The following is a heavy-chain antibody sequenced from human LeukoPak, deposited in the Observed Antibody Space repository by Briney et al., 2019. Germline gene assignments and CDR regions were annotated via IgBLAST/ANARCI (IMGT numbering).Heavy chain of an antibody. CDR2: IYYSGSI. V-gene: IGHV4-28*05. CDR1: GYSISSSNW. Sequence: SETLSLTCAVSGYSISSSNWWGWIRQPPGKGLEWIGYIYYSGSIYYSPSLKSRVTMSVDTSKNQFSLKLSSVTAVDTAVYYCARYYYDSSGYYPPGWFDPWGQGTLVTVSS. J-gene: IGHJ5*02. D-gene: IGHD3-22*01. CDR3: ARYYYDSSGYYPPGWFDP.